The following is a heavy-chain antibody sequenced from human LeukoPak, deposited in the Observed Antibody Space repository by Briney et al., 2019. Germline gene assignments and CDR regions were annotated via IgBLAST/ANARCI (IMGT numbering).Heavy chain of an antibody. V-gene: IGHV3-33*01. D-gene: IGHD6-13*01. Sequence: GGSLRLSCAASGFTFNNFGMHWVRQAPGKGLEWLAVICYDGSNKFHAVSVKGRFTISRDNSNNTLYLQMNSLRAEDTAVYYCARDPRIAAAGPYFYYYDMDVWGKGTTVTVSS. CDR1: GFTFNNFG. J-gene: IGHJ6*03. CDR2: ICYDGSNK. CDR3: ARDPRIAAAGPYFYYYDMDV.